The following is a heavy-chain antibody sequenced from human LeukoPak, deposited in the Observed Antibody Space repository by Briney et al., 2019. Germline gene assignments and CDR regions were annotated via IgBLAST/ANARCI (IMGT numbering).Heavy chain of an antibody. D-gene: IGHD3-10*01. CDR1: GGSISSYY. J-gene: IGHJ3*02. V-gene: IGHV4-59*01. CDR3: AREESGAFDI. Sequence: SETLSLTCTVSGGSISSYYWSWIRQPPGKGLEWIGYIYYSGSTNYNPSLKSRVTISVDTSKNQFSLKLSSVTAADTAVYYCAREESGAFDIWGQGTMVTVSS. CDR2: IYYSGST.